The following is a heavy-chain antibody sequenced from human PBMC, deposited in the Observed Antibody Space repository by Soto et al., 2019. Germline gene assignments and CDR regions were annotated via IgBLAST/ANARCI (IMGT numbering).Heavy chain of an antibody. CDR3: AGGSAPPYYYYYMDV. D-gene: IGHD1-26*01. CDR1: GYTLTELS. J-gene: IGHJ6*03. Sequence: ASVKVSCKVSGYTLTELSMHWVRQAPGKGLEWMGGIDPDGGETVYAQKFQGRVTMTRNTSISTAYMELSSLRSEDTAVYYCAGGSAPPYYYYYMDVWGKGTTVTVSS. V-gene: IGHV1-24*01. CDR2: IDPDGGET.